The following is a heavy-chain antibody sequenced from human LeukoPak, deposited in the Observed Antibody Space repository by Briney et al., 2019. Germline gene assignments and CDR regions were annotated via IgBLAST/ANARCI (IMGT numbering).Heavy chain of an antibody. CDR2: INPNSGDT. CDR1: GYTFTNYF. CDR3: ARDSGSYPAYAFDI. Sequence: ASVTVSCKASGYTFTNYFIHWPRQAPAQGLEWMGWINPNSGDTYSAQKFQGRVTMTRDTSISTAYMELSRLRSDDTAVYYCARDSGSYPAYAFDIWGQGTMVTVSS. D-gene: IGHD1-26*01. V-gene: IGHV1-2*02. J-gene: IGHJ3*02.